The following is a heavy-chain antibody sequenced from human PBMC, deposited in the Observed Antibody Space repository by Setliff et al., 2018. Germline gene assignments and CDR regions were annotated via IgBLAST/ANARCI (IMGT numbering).Heavy chain of an antibody. J-gene: IGHJ6*03. D-gene: IGHD2-2*01. CDR2: INTNSGNP. CDR3: ARSSISCYHACNYNYMDV. Sequence: ASVKVSCKASGYTITNFALNWVRQAPGQGPEWMGWINTNSGNPTYAQGFTGRFVFSLDTSVSTAYLQISSLKAEDTAIYYCARSSISCYHACNYNYMDVWGKGTTVTVSS. V-gene: IGHV7-4-1*02. CDR1: GYTITNFA.